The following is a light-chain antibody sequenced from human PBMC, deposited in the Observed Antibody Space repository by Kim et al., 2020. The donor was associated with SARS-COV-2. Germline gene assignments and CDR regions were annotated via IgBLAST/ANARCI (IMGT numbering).Light chain of an antibody. J-gene: IGLJ2*01. CDR3: QAWGV. Sequence: SYELTQPPSVSVSPGQTASITCSGDKLGDRYACWYQQKPGQSPVLVIYRDSKRPSAIPERFSGSNSGNTATLTISGTQPVDEAYYYFQAWGVFGGGTQLT. CDR2: RDS. V-gene: IGLV3-1*01. CDR1: KLGDRY.